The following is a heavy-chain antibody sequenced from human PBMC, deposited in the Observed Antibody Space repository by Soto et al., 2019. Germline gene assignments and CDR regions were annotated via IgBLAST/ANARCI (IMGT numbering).Heavy chain of an antibody. Sequence: ASLQVSCKASGYTFTSYGISWVRHAPGQGLEWMGWISAYNGNTNYAQKLQGRVTMTTDTSTSTAYMELSSLRSEDTAVYYCARLGVSTNYDDFEICGQGKMVTVS. V-gene: IGHV1-18*01. CDR1: GYTFTSYG. D-gene: IGHD1-7*01. J-gene: IGHJ3*02. CDR3: ARLGVSTNYDDFEI. CDR2: ISAYNGNT.